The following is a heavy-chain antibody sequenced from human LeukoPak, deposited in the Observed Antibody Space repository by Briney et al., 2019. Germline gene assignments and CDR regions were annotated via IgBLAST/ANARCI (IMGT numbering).Heavy chain of an antibody. D-gene: IGHD3-22*01. CDR2: ISAYNGNT. CDR3: ARGDSSGYYYLFDY. V-gene: IGHV1-18*01. J-gene: IGHJ4*02. Sequence: ASVKVSCKASGGTFSSYAISWVRQAPGQGLEWMGWISAYNGNTNYAQKLQGRVTMTTDTSTSTAYMELRSLRSDDTAVYYCARGDSSGYYYLFDYWGQGTLVTVSS. CDR1: GGTFSSYA.